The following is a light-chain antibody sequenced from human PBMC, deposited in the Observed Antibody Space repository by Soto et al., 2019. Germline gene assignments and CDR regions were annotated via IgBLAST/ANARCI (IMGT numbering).Light chain of an antibody. J-gene: IGKJ1*01. CDR3: QQCHRYLT. CDR1: QDISSW. CDR2: ATS. Sequence: DVHMTLSPSFVSASVGDRVTITCRASQDISSWLVWYQQKPGKAPKLLIHATSGLQSGVPSRFSGIESGTEFTLTISSLKPDDIATYYCQQCHRYLTFGQGTKVDIK. V-gene: IGKV1-12*01.